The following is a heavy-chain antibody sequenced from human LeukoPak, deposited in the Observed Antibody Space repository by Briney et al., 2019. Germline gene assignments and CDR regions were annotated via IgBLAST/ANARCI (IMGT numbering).Heavy chain of an antibody. D-gene: IGHD5-12*01. CDR1: GGSISSYY. J-gene: IGHJ5*02. CDR2: IYYSGST. V-gene: IGHV4-59*01. CDR3: VRLGYVGWFDP. Sequence: SETLSLTCTVSGGSISSYYWSWIRQPPGKGLEWIGYIYYSGSTNYNPSLKSRVTISVDTSKNQFSLKLSSVTAADTAVYYCVRLGYVGWFDPWGQGTLVTVSS.